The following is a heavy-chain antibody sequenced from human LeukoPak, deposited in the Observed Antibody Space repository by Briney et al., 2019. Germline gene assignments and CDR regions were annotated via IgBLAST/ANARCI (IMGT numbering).Heavy chain of an antibody. J-gene: IGHJ4*02. V-gene: IGHV4-39*01. D-gene: IGHD2-2*01. CDR3: ARLPIVVVPADYYFDY. CDR1: GGSISSSSYY. Sequence: SETLSLTCTVSGGSISSSSYYWGWIRQPPGKGLEWIGSIYYSGSTYYNPSLKSRVTISVDTPKNQFSLKLSSVTAADTAVYYCARLPIVVVPADYYFDYWGQETLVTVSS. CDR2: IYYSGST.